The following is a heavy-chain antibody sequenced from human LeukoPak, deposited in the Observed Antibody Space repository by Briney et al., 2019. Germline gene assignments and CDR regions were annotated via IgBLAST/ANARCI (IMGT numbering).Heavy chain of an antibody. J-gene: IGHJ6*03. D-gene: IGHD3-22*01. Sequence: SETLSLTCAVYGGSFSGYYWSWIRQPPGKGLEWIGYIYYSGSTNYNPSLKSRVTISVDTSKNQFSLKLNSVTAADTAVYYCARSSEGRYYYDSSGYSYYYYYMDVWGKGTTVTISS. V-gene: IGHV4-59*01. CDR1: GGSFSGYY. CDR3: ARSSEGRYYYDSSGYSYYYYYMDV. CDR2: IYYSGST.